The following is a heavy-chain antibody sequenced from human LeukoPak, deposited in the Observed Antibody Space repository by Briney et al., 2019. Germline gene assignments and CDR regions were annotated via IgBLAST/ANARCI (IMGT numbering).Heavy chain of an antibody. Sequence: GGSLRLSCAASGFTFSNYEMNWVRQAPGKGLEWVSYISTSLSTRYYADSVKGRFTISRDNAKNSLYLQMNSLRAEDTAVYYCARERGRLVDYWGQGTLVTVSS. D-gene: IGHD6-19*01. J-gene: IGHJ4*02. CDR1: GFTFSNYE. CDR3: ARERGRLVDY. CDR2: ISTSLSTR. V-gene: IGHV3-48*03.